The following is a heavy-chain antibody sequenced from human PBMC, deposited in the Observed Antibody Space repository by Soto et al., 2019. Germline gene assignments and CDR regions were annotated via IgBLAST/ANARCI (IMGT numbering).Heavy chain of an antibody. CDR1: GYPVTAYY. J-gene: IGHJ3*02. V-gene: IGHV1-2*02. Sequence: QLHLVQSGAVVKKPGASVTVSCSASGYPVTAYYMHWVRQAPGRGLEWMGGINPATGAAKYTQTCQGRVNMTRDTYTSTVFMELSGLTSEDTAVFYCARGGGVGVAGSAAFDMWGQGTLVTVSS. D-gene: IGHD3-3*01. CDR3: ARGGGVGVAGSAAFDM. CDR2: INPATGAA.